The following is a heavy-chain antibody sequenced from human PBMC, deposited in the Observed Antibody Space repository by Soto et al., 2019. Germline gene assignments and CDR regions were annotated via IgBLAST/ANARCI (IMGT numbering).Heavy chain of an antibody. Sequence: EVQLLESGGDLIQPGGSLRLSCAASGFTFSSYAMNWVRQAPGKGLGWVSAISSSGGSTFYSDSVKGRFTISRDNSRNTLYLQMNSLRAEDTAIYYCAKYQPMTQPRPYFDYWGQGTRVTVSS. D-gene: IGHD3-22*01. CDR2: ISSSGGST. CDR1: GFTFSSYA. CDR3: AKYQPMTQPRPYFDY. J-gene: IGHJ4*02. V-gene: IGHV3-23*01.